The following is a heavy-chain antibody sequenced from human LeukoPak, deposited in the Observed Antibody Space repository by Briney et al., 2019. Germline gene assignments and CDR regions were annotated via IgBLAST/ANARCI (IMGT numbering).Heavy chain of an antibody. D-gene: IGHD4-17*01. V-gene: IGHV3-7*01. CDR3: ATSSSDYGDYLDY. CDR2: IKQDGGEK. Sequence: GGSLRLSCAASGFTLSTYWMSWVRQAPGKGLEWVANIKQDGGEKYYVDSVKGRFTISRDNAKNSLYLQMNSLRAEDTAVYYCATSSSDYGDYLDYWGQGTLVTVSS. CDR1: GFTLSTYW. J-gene: IGHJ4*02.